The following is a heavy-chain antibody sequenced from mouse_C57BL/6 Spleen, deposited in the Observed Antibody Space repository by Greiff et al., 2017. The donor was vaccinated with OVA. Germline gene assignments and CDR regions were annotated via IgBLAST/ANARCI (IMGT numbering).Heavy chain of an antibody. CDR2: IYPGSGNT. V-gene: IGHV1-76*01. D-gene: IGHD6-1*01. J-gene: IGHJ2*01. Sequence: QVQLQQSGAELVRPGASVKLSCKASGYTFTDYYINWVKQRPGQGLEWIARIYPGSGNTYYNEKFKGKATLTAEKSSSTAYMQLSSLTSEDSAVYFCARAGDSLDYWGQGTTLTVSS. CDR3: ARAGDSLDY. CDR1: GYTFTDYY.